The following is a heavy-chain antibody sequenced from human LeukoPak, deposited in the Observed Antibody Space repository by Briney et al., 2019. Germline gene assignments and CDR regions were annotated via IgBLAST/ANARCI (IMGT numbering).Heavy chain of an antibody. CDR1: GGSISSSSYY. D-gene: IGHD3-10*01. CDR3: ARGLRGAQYYYYYGMDV. V-gene: IGHV4-39*07. CDR2: IYYSGST. J-gene: IGHJ6*02. Sequence: SETLSLTCTVSGGSISSSSYYWGWIRQPPGKGLEWIGSIYYSGSTYYNPSLKSRVTISVDTSKNQFSLKLSSVTAADTAVYYCARGLRGAQYYYYYGMDVWGQGTTVTVSS.